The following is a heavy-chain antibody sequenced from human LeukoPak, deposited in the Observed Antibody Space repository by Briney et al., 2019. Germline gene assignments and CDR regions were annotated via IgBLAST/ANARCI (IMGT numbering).Heavy chain of an antibody. Sequence: GGSLRLSCAASAFTFRTYWMSWVRQAPGKGLEWVAMKKPDGSEKYYVDSVKGLFTISRDNAKNSLYLQTTSLRAEDTAVYYCTRDASGDTNSGPRMDVWGQGTTVTVS. D-gene: IGHD1-26*01. J-gene: IGHJ6*02. CDR2: KKPDGSEK. V-gene: IGHV3-7*05. CDR3: TRDASGDTNSGPRMDV. CDR1: AFTFRTYW.